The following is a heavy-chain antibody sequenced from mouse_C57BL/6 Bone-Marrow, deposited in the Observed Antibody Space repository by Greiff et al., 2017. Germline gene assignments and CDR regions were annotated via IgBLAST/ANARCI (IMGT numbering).Heavy chain of an antibody. J-gene: IGHJ3*01. D-gene: IGHD1-1*01. Sequence: EVQLQQSGPELVKPGASVKMSCKASGYTFTDYNMHWVKQSHGKSLEWIGYINPNNGGTSYNQKFKGKATLTVNKSSSTAYMELRSLTSEDSAVXYCARERRQLRTWFAYWGQGTLVTVSA. V-gene: IGHV1-22*01. CDR2: INPNNGGT. CDR1: GYTFTDYN. CDR3: ARERRQLRTWFAY.